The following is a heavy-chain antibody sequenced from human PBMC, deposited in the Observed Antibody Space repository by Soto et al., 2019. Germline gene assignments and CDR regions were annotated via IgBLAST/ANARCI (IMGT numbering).Heavy chain of an antibody. CDR1: GFTLSSSA. CDR3: ARWPSCWYTDY. V-gene: IGHV3-30-3*01. D-gene: IGHD6-19*01. CDR2: ISYDGYYK. Sequence: QVQQVESGGGVVQPGRSLRLSCAASGFTLSSSAMHWVRQAPGKGLEWVAVISYDGYYKYYADSLKGRFTISRDNSKNTLYSQMDSMLTADTAVSYCARWPSCWYTDYWGQGTLVTVSP. J-gene: IGHJ4*02.